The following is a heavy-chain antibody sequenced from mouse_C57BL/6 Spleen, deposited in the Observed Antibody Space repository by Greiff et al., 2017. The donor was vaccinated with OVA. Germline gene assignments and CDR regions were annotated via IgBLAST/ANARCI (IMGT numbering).Heavy chain of an antibody. CDR3: ASWDYGAYYFDY. V-gene: IGHV1-59*01. CDR2: IDPSDSYT. J-gene: IGHJ2*01. D-gene: IGHD2-4*01. CDR1: GYTFTSYW. Sequence: VQLQQPGAELVRPGTSVKLSCKASGYTFTSYWMHWVKQRPGQGLEWIGVIDPSDSYTNYNQKFKGKATLTVDTSSSTAYMQLSSLTSEDSAVYCGASWDYGAYYFDYWGQGTTLTVSS.